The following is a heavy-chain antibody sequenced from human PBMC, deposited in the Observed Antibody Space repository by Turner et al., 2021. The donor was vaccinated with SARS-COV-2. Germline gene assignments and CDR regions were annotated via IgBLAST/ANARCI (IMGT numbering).Heavy chain of an antibody. V-gene: IGHV3-21*01. Sequence: EVQLVESGGGLVKPGGSLRLSCAASGFTVSIYSMNWVRQAPGKGLEWVSSNSSNRNYIYYADSVKGRFDIPRDNAKIPLYRQMNSLRAEDTAVYFCSSSGSYFTDYWGQGTLVTVSS. J-gene: IGHJ4*02. CDR2: NSSNRNYI. CDR1: GFTVSIYS. CDR3: SSSGSYFTDY. D-gene: IGHD1-26*01.